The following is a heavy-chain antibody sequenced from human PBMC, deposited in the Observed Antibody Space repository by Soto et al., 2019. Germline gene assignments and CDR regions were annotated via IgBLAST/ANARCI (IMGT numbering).Heavy chain of an antibody. D-gene: IGHD1-26*01. CDR1: GYTFTSYA. CDR2: INAGNGNT. J-gene: IGHJ4*02. Sequence: ASVKVSCKASGYTFTSYAMHWVRQAPGQRLEWMGWINAGNGNTKYSQKFQGRVTISRDTSASTLFLELSSLRSEDTAVYYCARESKFRGSYYLEYWGQGTLVTVSS. CDR3: ARESKFRGSYYLEY. V-gene: IGHV1-3*01.